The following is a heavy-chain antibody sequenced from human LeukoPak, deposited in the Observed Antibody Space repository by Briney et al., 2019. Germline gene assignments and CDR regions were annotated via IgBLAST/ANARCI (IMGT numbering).Heavy chain of an antibody. V-gene: IGHV3-48*01. Sequence: PGGSLRLSCAASEFTFSSYSMNWVRQAPGKGLEWVSYITNSGNSKSYADSVKGRFTISRDNTKNSLYLQMNGLRAEDTAVYYCARADYWGQGTLVTVSS. J-gene: IGHJ4*02. CDR3: ARADY. CDR2: ITNSGNSK. CDR1: EFTFSSYS.